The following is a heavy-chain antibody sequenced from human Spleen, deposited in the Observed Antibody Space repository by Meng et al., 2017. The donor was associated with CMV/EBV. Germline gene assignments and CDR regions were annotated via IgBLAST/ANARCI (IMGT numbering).Heavy chain of an antibody. CDR2: IYYTGTT. CDR3: ARHYVREATQGRLFSSKDAPISIPRRAFGIDV. Sequence: SETLSLTCSVSGDSITGSGNHWVWIRQPPGKGLEWIGTIYYTGTTYYTPSLKSRVTMSIDTSTNQVSLRLTSVTAADATVYFCARHYVREATQGRLFSSKDAPISIPRRAFGIDVWGQGTAVTVSS. CDR1: GDSITGSGNH. D-gene: IGHD2-15*01. J-gene: IGHJ6*02. V-gene: IGHV4-39*07.